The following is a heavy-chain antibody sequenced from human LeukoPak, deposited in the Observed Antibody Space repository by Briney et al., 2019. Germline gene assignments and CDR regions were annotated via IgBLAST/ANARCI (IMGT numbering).Heavy chain of an antibody. Sequence: GGSLRLSCAASGFTFSSYAMSWVRQAPGKGLEWVSAISGSGGSTYYADSVEGRFTISRDNSKNTLYLQMNSLRAEDTAVYYCAKDGAGDYGDYAYFDYWGQGTLVTVSS. J-gene: IGHJ4*02. CDR3: AKDGAGDYGDYAYFDY. CDR1: GFTFSSYA. D-gene: IGHD4-17*01. CDR2: ISGSGGST. V-gene: IGHV3-23*01.